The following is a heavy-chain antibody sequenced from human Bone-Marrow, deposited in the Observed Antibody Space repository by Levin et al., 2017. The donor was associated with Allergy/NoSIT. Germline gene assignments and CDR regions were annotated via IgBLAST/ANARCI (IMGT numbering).Heavy chain of an antibody. CDR1: GFTFSSYS. Sequence: GGSLRLSCAASGFTFSSYSMNWVRQAPGKGLEWVASISCSSSYIYYADSVKGRFTISRDNAKNSLYLQMNSLRAEDTAVYYCARSSGIVVASTHFDYWGQGTLVTVSS. V-gene: IGHV3-21*01. CDR3: ARSSGIVVASTHFDY. J-gene: IGHJ4*02. CDR2: ISCSSSYI. D-gene: IGHD1-26*01.